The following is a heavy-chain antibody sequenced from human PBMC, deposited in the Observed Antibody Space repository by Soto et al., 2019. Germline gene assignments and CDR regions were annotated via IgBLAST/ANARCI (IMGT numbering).Heavy chain of an antibody. V-gene: IGHV1-18*01. J-gene: IGHJ5*02. D-gene: IGHD3-3*01. CDR3: ARGSSRYDFWSGYQDNWFDP. Sequence: AEVKVSCKASGYTFTSYGISWVRQAPGQGLEWMGWISAYNGNTNYAQKLQGRVTMTTDTSTSTAYMELRSLRSDDTAVYYCARGSSRYDFWSGYQDNWFDPWGQGTLVNVSS. CDR2: ISAYNGNT. CDR1: GYTFTSYG.